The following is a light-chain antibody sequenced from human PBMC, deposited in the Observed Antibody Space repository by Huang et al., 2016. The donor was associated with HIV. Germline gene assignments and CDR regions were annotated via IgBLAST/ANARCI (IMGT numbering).Light chain of an antibody. CDR1: QSISTY. V-gene: IGKV3-11*01. Sequence: EIVLTQSPATLSLSPGERATLSCRASQSISTYLAWYQQKPGQAPRLLIYDAASRATGIPARFRGRGSGTDFTLSINSLEPEDFVTYYCQQRSTWPLTFGGGTKVET. J-gene: IGKJ4*01. CDR3: QQRSTWPLT. CDR2: DAA.